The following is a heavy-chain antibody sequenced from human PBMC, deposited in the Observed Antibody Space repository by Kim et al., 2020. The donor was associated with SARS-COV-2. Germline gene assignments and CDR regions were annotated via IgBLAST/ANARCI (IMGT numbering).Heavy chain of an antibody. J-gene: IGHJ4*02. CDR3: ARMEIPFEYSSSSPFDY. D-gene: IGHD6-6*01. V-gene: IGHV1-2*02. CDR1: GYTFTGYY. CDR2: INPNSGGT. Sequence: ASVKVSCKAYGYTFTGYYMHWVRQAPGQGLEWMGWINPNSGGTNYAQKFQGRVTMTRDTSISTAYMELSRLRSDDTAVYYCARMEIPFEYSSSSPFDYWGQGTLVTVSS.